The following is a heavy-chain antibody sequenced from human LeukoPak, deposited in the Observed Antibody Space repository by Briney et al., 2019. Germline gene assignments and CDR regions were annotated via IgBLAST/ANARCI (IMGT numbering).Heavy chain of an antibody. CDR3: ARDQYDFWSGYYYFDY. V-gene: IGHV1-2*02. CDR2: INPNSGGT. J-gene: IGHJ4*02. D-gene: IGHD3-3*01. CDR1: GYTFTGYY. Sequence: GASVKVSCKASGYTFTGYYMHWVRQAPGQGLEWMGWINPNSGGTNYAQKFQGRVTMTRDTSISTAYMELSRLRSDDTAVYYCARDQYDFWSGYYYFDYWGQGTLVTVSS.